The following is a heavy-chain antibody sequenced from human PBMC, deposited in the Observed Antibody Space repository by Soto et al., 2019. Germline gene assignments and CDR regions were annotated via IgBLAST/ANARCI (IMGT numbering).Heavy chain of an antibody. CDR1: GGSISSSSYY. Sequence: PSETLSLTCTVSGGSISSSSYYWGWIRQPPGTGLEWIGSIYYSGSTYYNPSLKSRVTISVDTSKNQFSLKLSSVTAADTAVYYCARHGWGPYCSGGSCYYDYWGQGTRVTVSS. CDR2: IYYSGST. CDR3: ARHGWGPYCSGGSCYYDY. D-gene: IGHD2-15*01. V-gene: IGHV4-39*01. J-gene: IGHJ4*02.